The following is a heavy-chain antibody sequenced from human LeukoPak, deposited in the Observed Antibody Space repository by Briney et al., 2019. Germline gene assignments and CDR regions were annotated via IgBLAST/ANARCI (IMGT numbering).Heavy chain of an antibody. D-gene: IGHD3-22*01. CDR3: ARAGRAAYDSSGYYIDY. CDR1: GFTFDDYA. CDR2: ISWNSGSI. V-gene: IGHV3-9*01. Sequence: PGRSLRLSCAASGFTFDDYAMHWVRQAPGKGLEWVSGISWNSGSIGYADSVKGRFTISRDNAKNSLYLQMNSLRAEDTAVYYCARAGRAAYDSSGYYIDYWGQGTLVTVSS. J-gene: IGHJ4*02.